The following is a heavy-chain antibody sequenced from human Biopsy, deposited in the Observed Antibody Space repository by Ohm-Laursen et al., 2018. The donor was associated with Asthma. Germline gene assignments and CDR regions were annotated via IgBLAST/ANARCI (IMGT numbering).Heavy chain of an antibody. CDR2: IDYSGTT. J-gene: IGHJ4*02. Sequence: SQTLSLTCSVSGASISSGGYYWSWIRHHPGSGLVWIGYIDYSGTTYYNPSLKSRVSLSPDTSKNQFSLRLSSLTAADTAVYYCARGRGYCRDGNCYNYDFENWGQGTLVTVSS. V-gene: IGHV4-31*03. CDR1: GASISSGGYY. D-gene: IGHD2-15*01. CDR3: ARGRGYCRDGNCYNYDFEN.